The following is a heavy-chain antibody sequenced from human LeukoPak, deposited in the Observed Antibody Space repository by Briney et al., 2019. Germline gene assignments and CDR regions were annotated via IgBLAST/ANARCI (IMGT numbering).Heavy chain of an antibody. CDR3: ARKFTVAGINWYFDL. V-gene: IGHV3-23*01. J-gene: IGHJ2*01. CDR1: GFTFSSYA. D-gene: IGHD6-19*01. Sequence: PGGSLRLSCAASGFTFSSYAMSWVRQAPGKGLEWVSAISGSGGSTYYADSVKGRFTISRDNAKNSLYLQMHSLRAEDTAVYFCARKFTVAGINWYFDLWGRGTLVTVSS. CDR2: ISGSGGST.